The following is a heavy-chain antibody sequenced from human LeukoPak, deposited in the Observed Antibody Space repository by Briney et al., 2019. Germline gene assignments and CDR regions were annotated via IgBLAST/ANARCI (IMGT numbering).Heavy chain of an antibody. Sequence: GASVKVSCKASGYTFTSYDINWVRRATGQGLEWMGWMNPNSGNTGYAQKFQGRVTMTRNTSISTAYMELSSLRSEDTAVYYCARGLAGYCSGGSCYSGGVWGQGTMVTVSS. CDR3: ARGLAGYCSGGSCYSGGV. V-gene: IGHV1-8*01. D-gene: IGHD2-15*01. CDR2: MNPNSGNT. CDR1: GYTFTSYD. J-gene: IGHJ3*01.